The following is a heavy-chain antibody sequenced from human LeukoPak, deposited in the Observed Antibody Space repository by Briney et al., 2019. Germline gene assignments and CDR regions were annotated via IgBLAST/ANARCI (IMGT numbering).Heavy chain of an antibody. CDR3: AKGQRFYGEYYLVY. J-gene: IGHJ4*02. CDR1: GFTFSSYE. CDR2: ISSSGSNI. D-gene: IGHD4-17*01. V-gene: IGHV3-48*03. Sequence: GGSLRLSCAASGFTFSSYEMNWVRQAPGKGLEWVSYISSSGSNIKYADSVKGRFTISRDNSKNTLYLQMNSLRAEDTAVYYCAKGQRFYGEYYLVYWGQGTVVSVSS.